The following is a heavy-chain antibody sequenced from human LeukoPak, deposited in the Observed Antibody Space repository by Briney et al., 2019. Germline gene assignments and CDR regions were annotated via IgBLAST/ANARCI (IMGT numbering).Heavy chain of an antibody. CDR3: ARGTISGDSGTGMDV. V-gene: IGHV3-74*01. D-gene: IGHD4-17*01. Sequence: PGGSLRLSCAASGFTFSSYWIHWVRQGPGKGLVWVSRINSDRSAKTYADSVKGRFTISRDNAKSTLYLQMNSLRAEDTAVYYCARGTISGDSGTGMDVWGQGTTVTVSS. CDR2: INSDRSAK. J-gene: IGHJ6*02. CDR1: GFTFSSYW.